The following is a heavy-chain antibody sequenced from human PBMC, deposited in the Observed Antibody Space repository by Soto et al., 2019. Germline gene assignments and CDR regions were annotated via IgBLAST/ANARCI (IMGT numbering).Heavy chain of an antibody. D-gene: IGHD6-13*01. CDR3: AKDITSFNFSSSWLGSAFDI. CDR2: ISWNSGSI. J-gene: IGHJ3*02. CDR1: GFTFDDYA. Sequence: LXLSCASSGFTFDDYAMHWVRQAPGKGLEWVSGISWNSGSIGYADSVKGRFTISRDNAKNSLYLQMNSLRAEDTAWYYCAKDITSFNFSSSWLGSAFDIWGQGTMVTVSS. V-gene: IGHV3-9*01.